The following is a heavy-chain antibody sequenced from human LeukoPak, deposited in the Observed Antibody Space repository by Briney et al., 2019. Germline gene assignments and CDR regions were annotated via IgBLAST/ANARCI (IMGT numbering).Heavy chain of an antibody. CDR1: GFTFSSYA. D-gene: IGHD6-19*01. Sequence: GGSLRLSCAASGFTFSSYAMSWVRQAPGKGLEWASAISGSGGSTHYADSVKGRFTISRDNSKNTLYLQMNSLRAEDTAVYYCAKLSGWYVAIYFQHWGQGTLVTVSS. V-gene: IGHV3-23*01. CDR3: AKLSGWYVAIYFQH. CDR2: ISGSGGST. J-gene: IGHJ1*01.